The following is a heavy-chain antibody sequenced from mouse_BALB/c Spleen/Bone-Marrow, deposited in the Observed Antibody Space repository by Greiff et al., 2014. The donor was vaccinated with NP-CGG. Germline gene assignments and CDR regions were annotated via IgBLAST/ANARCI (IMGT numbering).Heavy chain of an antibody. CDR3: ASSGNYEGGAMDY. V-gene: IGHV14-3*02. Sequence: VQLQQSGAELVKPGASVKLSCTASGFNIKDTFMHWMKQRPEQGLEWNGRIDPANGITKYDPKFQGKATITTDTSSNTAYLQLSSLTSEDTAVYYCASSGNYEGGAMDYLGQGTSVTVSS. CDR1: GFNIKDTF. D-gene: IGHD2-1*01. J-gene: IGHJ4*01. CDR2: IDPANGIT.